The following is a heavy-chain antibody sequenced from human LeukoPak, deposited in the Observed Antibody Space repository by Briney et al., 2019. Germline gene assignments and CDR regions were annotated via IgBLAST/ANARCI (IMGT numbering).Heavy chain of an antibody. CDR2: INPNSGGT. D-gene: IGHD1-26*01. J-gene: IGHJ3*02. Sequence: ASVKVSCKASGYTFTGYYMHWVRQAPGQGLEWMGWINPNSGGTNYAQKFQGRVTMTRDTSISTAYMELSRLRSDDTAVYYCAREMGANTDAFDIWGQGTMVTVSS. CDR1: GYTFTGYY. CDR3: AREMGANTDAFDI. V-gene: IGHV1-2*02.